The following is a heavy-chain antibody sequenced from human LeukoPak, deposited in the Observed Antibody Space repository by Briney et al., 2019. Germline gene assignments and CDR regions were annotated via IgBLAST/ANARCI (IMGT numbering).Heavy chain of an antibody. D-gene: IGHD3-22*01. CDR1: GGSISSYY. CDR2: IYYSGST. CDR3: ARAGKNYYDSSGSYYYYYYMDV. V-gene: IGHV4-59*01. Sequence: PETLSLTCTVSGGSISSYYWSWIRQPPGKGLEWIGYIYYSGSTNYNPSLKSRVTISVDTSKNQFSLKLSSVTAADTAVYYCARAGKNYYDSSGSYYYYYYMDVWGKGTTVTVSS. J-gene: IGHJ6*03.